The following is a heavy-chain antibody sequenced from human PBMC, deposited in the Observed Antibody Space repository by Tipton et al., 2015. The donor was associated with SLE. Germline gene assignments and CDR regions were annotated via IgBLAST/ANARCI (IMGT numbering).Heavy chain of an antibody. Sequence: LRLSCTVSGGSISSGSYYWSWIRQPAGKGLEWIGRIYTSGSTNYNPSLKSRVTISVDTSKNQFSLKLSSVTAADTAVYYCARDRRSRTYYYYMDAWGKGTTVTVSS. CDR3: ARDRRSRTYYYYMDA. CDR2: IYTSGST. CDR1: GGSISSGSYY. V-gene: IGHV4-61*02. J-gene: IGHJ6*03. D-gene: IGHD5-24*01.